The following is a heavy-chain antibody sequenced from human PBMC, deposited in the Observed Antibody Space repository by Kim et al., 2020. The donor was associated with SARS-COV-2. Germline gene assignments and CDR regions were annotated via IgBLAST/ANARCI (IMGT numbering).Heavy chain of an antibody. J-gene: IGHJ6*02. V-gene: IGHV3-48*02. D-gene: IGHD3-3*01. Sequence: GGSLRLSCAASGFTFSSYSMNWVRQAPGKGLEWVSYISSSSSTIYYADSVKGRFTISRDNAKNSLYLQMNSLRDEDTAVYYCARIRRYTIFGVVIDQTYGMDVWGQGTTVTVSS. CDR1: GFTFSSYS. CDR2: ISSSSSTI. CDR3: ARIRRYTIFGVVIDQTYGMDV.